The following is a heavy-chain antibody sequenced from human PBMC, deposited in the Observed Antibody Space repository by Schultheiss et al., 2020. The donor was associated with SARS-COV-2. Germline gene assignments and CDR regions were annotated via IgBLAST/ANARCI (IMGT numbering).Heavy chain of an antibody. V-gene: IGHV1-69*13. CDR2: IIPIFGTA. D-gene: IGHD3-10*01. Sequence: SVKVSCKASGDTFSSYAISWVRQAPGQGLEWMGGIIPIFGTANYAQKFQGRVTITADESTSTAYMELSSLRSEDTAVYYCARKASVLRWFGEFGPTDYYYYGMDVWGQGTTVTVSS. J-gene: IGHJ6*02. CDR1: GDTFSSYA. CDR3: ARKASVLRWFGEFGPTDYYYYGMDV.